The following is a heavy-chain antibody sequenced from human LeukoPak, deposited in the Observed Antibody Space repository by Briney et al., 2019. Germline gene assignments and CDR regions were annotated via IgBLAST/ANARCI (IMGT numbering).Heavy chain of an antibody. CDR2: ISPSGDAS. CDR1: GVTLGRYA. D-gene: IGHD3-10*01. Sequence: GGSRRLSCAASGVTLGRYAVNWARQAPGRGLEWVSYISPSGDASVYAESVKGRFTISRDNSKNMVYLHLDSLRAEETAKYYCVRKVYYYMDVWGNGTTVTVSS. J-gene: IGHJ6*04. V-gene: IGHV3-23*01. CDR3: VRKVYYYMDV.